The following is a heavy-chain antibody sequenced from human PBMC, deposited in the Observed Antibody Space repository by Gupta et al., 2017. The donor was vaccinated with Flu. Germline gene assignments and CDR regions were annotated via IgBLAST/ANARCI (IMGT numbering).Heavy chain of an antibody. V-gene: IGHV3-30*18. CDR1: GFSFSNYG. CDR3: AKDWRWNNNIYGMNV. J-gene: IGHJ6*02. Sequence: QERVVESGGGVVQPGRSLPLSCAASGFSFSNYGMTWVRQAPGKGLAWLAGISHDGSQNYHTDSVKGRFIISRDNSKNTLYLHMSGLRTEDTAVYYCAKDWRWNNNIYGMNVWGQGTTVTVSS. CDR2: ISHDGSQN. D-gene: IGHD1-1*01.